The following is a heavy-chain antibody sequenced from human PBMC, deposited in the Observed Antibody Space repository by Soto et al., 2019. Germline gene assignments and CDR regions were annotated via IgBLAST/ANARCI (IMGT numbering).Heavy chain of an antibody. D-gene: IGHD6-19*01. CDR1: GFTFSSYN. CDR2: IRSSSSTI. Sequence: GGSLRLSCAASGFTFSSYNMNWVRQDPGKGLEWVSYIRSSSSTIYYADSVKGRFTISRDNAKNSLYLQMNSLRAEDTAVYYCARDLLSSGSLVDYWGQGTLVTVSS. J-gene: IGHJ4*02. CDR3: ARDLLSSGSLVDY. V-gene: IGHV3-48*01.